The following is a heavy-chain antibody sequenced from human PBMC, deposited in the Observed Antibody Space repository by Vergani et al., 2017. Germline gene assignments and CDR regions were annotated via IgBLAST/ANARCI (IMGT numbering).Heavy chain of an antibody. Sequence: QVQLQESGPGLVKPSQTLSLTCTVSGGSISSGDYYWSWIRQPPGKGLEWIGYIYYSGSTYYNPSLKSRVTISVDTSKNQFSLKLSSVTAADTAVYYCARGGPCIAVAGTSAFDIWGQGTMVTVSS. V-gene: IGHV4-30-4*01. CDR3: ARGGPCIAVAGTSAFDI. J-gene: IGHJ3*02. CDR1: GGSISSGDYY. D-gene: IGHD6-19*01. CDR2: IYYSGST.